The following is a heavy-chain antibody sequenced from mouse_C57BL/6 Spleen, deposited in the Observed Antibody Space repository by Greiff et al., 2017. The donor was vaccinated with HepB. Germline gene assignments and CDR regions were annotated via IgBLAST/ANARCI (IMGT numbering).Heavy chain of an antibody. Sequence: VQLQQPGAELVRPGSSVKLSCKASGYTFTSYWMDWVKQRPGQGLEWIGNIYPSDSETHYNQKFKDKATLTVDKSSSTAYMQLSSLTSEDSAVYYCARRWSTGAWFAYWGQGTLVTVSA. CDR2: IYPSDSET. CDR1: GYTFTSYW. V-gene: IGHV1-61*01. J-gene: IGHJ3*01. D-gene: IGHD1-1*01. CDR3: ARRWSTGAWFAY.